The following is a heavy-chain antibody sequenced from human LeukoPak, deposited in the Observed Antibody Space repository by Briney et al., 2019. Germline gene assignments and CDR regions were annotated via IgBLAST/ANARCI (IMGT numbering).Heavy chain of an antibody. CDR3: ARAGPIDYHGSGRYYNWFDP. CDR2: IIPIFGTA. V-gene: IGHV1-69*05. Sequence: ASVKVSCEAPGGTFSSYAISWVRQAPGQGLEWMGGIIPIFGTANYAQKFQGRVTITTDESTSTAYMELSSLRSEDTAVYYCARAGPIDYHGSGRYYNWFDPWGQGTLVTVSS. J-gene: IGHJ5*02. CDR1: GGTFSSYA. D-gene: IGHD3-10*01.